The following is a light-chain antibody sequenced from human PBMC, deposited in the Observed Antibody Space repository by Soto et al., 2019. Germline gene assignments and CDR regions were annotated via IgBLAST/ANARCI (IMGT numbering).Light chain of an antibody. CDR2: SNS. CDR3: AAWDDSLNVVV. J-gene: IGLJ2*01. Sequence: QSVLTQPPSASATPGQRVTISCSGSSSNIGSGTVNWYQHLPGTAPKLLIYSNSLRPSGVPDRFSGSKSGTSASLAISGLQSEDEADYYCAAWDDSLNVVVFGGGTQLTVL. CDR1: SSNIGSGT. V-gene: IGLV1-44*01.